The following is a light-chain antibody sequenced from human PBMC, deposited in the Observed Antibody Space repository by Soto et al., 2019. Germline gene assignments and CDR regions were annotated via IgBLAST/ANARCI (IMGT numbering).Light chain of an antibody. CDR1: RSVSIY. CDR2: DTS. Sequence: EIVVTQSPATLSLSPGDRATLSCRASRSVSIYLAWYQQKPGQAPRLLIYDTSHRAAGIPARFSGSGSGTDFTLTISSLEPEDFAIYYCQQRSSWMWAFGQGTRVEVE. V-gene: IGKV3-11*01. CDR3: QQRSSWMWA. J-gene: IGKJ1*01.